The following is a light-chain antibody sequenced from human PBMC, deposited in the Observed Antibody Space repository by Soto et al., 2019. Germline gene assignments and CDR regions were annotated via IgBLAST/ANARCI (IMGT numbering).Light chain of an antibody. J-gene: IGKJ3*01. CDR3: QHLNAFPHVT. CDR1: QGISDF. V-gene: IGKV1-9*01. CDR2: AAS. Sequence: IQLTQSPSSLSASVGDRVTITCRASQGISDFLAWYQQQPGKAPKLLILAASTVHSGVPSRFSGSGSGTDFTLTINGLQPEDFSTYYCQHLNAFPHVTFGPGTKVDIK.